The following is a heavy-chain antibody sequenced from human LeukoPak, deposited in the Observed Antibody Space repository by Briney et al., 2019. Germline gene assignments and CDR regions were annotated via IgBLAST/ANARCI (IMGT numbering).Heavy chain of an antibody. Sequence: ASETLSLTCTVSGGSISSGGYFWTWIRQHPGKGLEWIGHIYYTGSTNYNPSLKSRVTISVDTSKNQFSLKLSSVTAADTAVYYCARELRFLEWYPGWFDPWGQGTLVTVSS. CDR1: GGSISSGGYF. J-gene: IGHJ5*02. D-gene: IGHD3-3*01. V-gene: IGHV4-61*08. CDR3: ARELRFLEWYPGWFDP. CDR2: IYYTGST.